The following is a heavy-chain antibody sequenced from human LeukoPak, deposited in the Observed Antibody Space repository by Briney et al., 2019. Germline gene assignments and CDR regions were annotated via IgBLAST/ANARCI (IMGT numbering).Heavy chain of an antibody. CDR2: IYYSGST. Sequence: SETLSLTCTVSGGSISSSSYYWGWIRQPPGKGLEWIGYIYYSGSTNYNPSLKSRVTISVDTSKNQFSLKLSSVTAADTAVYYCARVIINWFDPWGQGTLVTVSS. V-gene: IGHV4-61*05. CDR1: GGSISSSSYY. J-gene: IGHJ5*02. CDR3: ARVIINWFDP.